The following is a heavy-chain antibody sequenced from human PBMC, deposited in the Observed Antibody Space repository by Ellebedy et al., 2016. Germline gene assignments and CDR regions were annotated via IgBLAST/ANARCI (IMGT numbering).Heavy chain of an antibody. V-gene: IGHV1-69*13. CDR3: ARDPLPGIYYYYYMDV. J-gene: IGHJ6*03. CDR2: IIPIFGTA. Sequence: SVKVSCXASGGTFSSYAISWVRQAPGQGLEWMGGIIPIFGTANYAQKFQGRVTITADESTSTAYMELSSLRSEDTAVYYCARDPLPGIYYYYYMDVWGKGTTVTVSS. D-gene: IGHD3-10*01. CDR1: GGTFSSYA.